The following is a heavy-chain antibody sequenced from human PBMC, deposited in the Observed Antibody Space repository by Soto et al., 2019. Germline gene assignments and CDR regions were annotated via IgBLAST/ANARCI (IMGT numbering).Heavy chain of an antibody. J-gene: IGHJ4*02. CDR2: IVVGSGNT. CDR3: AAVGTPEQFPWLAYYFDY. Sequence: SVKVSCKASGFTFTSSAVQWVRQARGQRLEWIGWIVVGSGNTNYAQKFQERVTITRDMSTSTAYMELSSLRSEDTAVYYCAAVGTPEQFPWLAYYFDYWGQGTLVTVS. D-gene: IGHD6-19*01. CDR1: GFTFTSSA. V-gene: IGHV1-58*01.